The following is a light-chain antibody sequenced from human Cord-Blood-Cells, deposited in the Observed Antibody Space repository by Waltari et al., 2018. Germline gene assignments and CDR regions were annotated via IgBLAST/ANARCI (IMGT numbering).Light chain of an antibody. V-gene: IGLV1-44*01. CDR3: AAWDDSLNGWV. Sequence: QSVLTQPPSASGTPGQRVTIPCSGSSSNIGSNTVNWDQQLPGTAPKLLIYSNNQRPSGVPDRFSGSKSGTSASLAISGLQSEDEADYYCAAWDDSLNGWVFGGGTKLTVL. CDR1: SSNIGSNT. CDR2: SNN. J-gene: IGLJ3*02.